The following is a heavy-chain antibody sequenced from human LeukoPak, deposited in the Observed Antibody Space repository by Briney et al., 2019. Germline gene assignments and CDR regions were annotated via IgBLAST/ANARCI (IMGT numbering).Heavy chain of an antibody. CDR3: ARGRRGYSSSWFDY. V-gene: IGHV4-34*01. CDR2: INHSGST. Sequence: AETLSLTCAVYGGSFSGYYWSWIRQPPGKGLEWIGEINHSGSTNYNPSLKSRVTISVATSKNQFSLKLSSVTAADTAVYFCARGRRGYSSSWFDYWGQGTLVTVSS. D-gene: IGHD6-13*01. CDR1: GGSFSGYY. J-gene: IGHJ4*02.